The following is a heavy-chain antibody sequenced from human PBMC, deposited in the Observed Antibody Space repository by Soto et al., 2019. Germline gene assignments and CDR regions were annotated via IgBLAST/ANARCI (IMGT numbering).Heavy chain of an antibody. CDR3: AEDCSGGSCYPGRNY. J-gene: IGHJ4*02. CDR2: INHSGST. Sequence: QVQLQQWGAGLLKPSETLFLTCAVYGGSFSGYYWSWIRQPPGKGLEWIGEINHSGSTNYNPSLKSRVTISVDTSKNQFSLKLSSVTAADTAVYYCAEDCSGGSCYPGRNYWGQGTLVTVSS. V-gene: IGHV4-34*01. D-gene: IGHD2-15*01. CDR1: GGSFSGYY.